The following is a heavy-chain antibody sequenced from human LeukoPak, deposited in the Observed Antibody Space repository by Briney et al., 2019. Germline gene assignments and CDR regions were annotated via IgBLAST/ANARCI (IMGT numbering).Heavy chain of an antibody. CDR2: TYYSGST. CDR3: ARLSTVTTSFDY. CDR1: GGSISSSSYY. J-gene: IGHJ4*02. D-gene: IGHD4-11*01. Sequence: SETLSLTCTVSGGSISSSSYYWGWIRQPPGKGLEWIGNTYYSGSTYYNPSLKSRVIISVDTSKNQFSLKLSSVTAADTAVYYCARLSTVTTSFDYWGQGTLVTVSS. V-gene: IGHV4-39*07.